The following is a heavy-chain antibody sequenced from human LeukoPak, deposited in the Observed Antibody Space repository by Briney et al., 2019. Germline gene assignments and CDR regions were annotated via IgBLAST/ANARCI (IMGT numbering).Heavy chain of an antibody. CDR3: ARGLRRGSSSWYFVY. CDR2: ILTSGTT. D-gene: IGHD6-13*01. CDR1: GGSISSGSYY. V-gene: IGHV4-61*02. J-gene: IGHJ4*02. Sequence: SETLSLTCTVSGGSISSGSYYWSWIRQPAGKGLEWIGRILTSGTTSYSPSLKSRVTISVDTSKNQFSLKLTSVTAADTAVYYCARGLRRGSSSWYFVYWGQGTLVTVSS.